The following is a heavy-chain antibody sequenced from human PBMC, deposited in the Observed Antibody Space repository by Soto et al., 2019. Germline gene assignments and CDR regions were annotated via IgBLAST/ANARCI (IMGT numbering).Heavy chain of an antibody. Sequence: GGSLRLSCAASGFTFSSYSMNWVRQAPGKGLEWVSSISSSSSYIYYADSVKGRFTISRDNAKNSLYLQMNSLRAEDTAVYYCARANAPLSYYYFDYWGQGTLVTVSS. CDR1: GFTFSSYS. CDR3: ARANAPLSYYYFDY. V-gene: IGHV3-21*01. CDR2: ISSSSSYI. J-gene: IGHJ4*02. D-gene: IGHD3-16*02.